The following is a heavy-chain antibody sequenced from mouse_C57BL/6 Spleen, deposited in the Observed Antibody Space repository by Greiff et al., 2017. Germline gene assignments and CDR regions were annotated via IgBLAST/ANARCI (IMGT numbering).Heavy chain of an antibody. J-gene: IGHJ3*01. V-gene: IGHV5-6*01. D-gene: IGHD2-1*01. CDR1: GFTFSSYG. CDR3: ARLNGTWFAY. CDR2: ISSGGSYT. Sequence: EVMLVESGGDLVKPGGSLKLSCAASGFTFSSYGMSWVRQTPDKRLEWVATISSGGSYTYYPDSVKGRFTISRDNAKNTRYLQMSSLKSEDTAMYYCARLNGTWFAYWGQGTLVTVSA.